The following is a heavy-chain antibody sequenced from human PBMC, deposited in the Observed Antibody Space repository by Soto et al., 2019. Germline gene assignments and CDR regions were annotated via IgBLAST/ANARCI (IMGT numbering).Heavy chain of an antibody. Sequence: SETLSLTCAVSGYSISSGYYWGWIRQPPGKGLEWIGSIYHSGSTYYNPSLESRVTISVDTSKNQFSLKLSSVTAADTAVYYCARGGVVVVVDVPHWFDPWGQGTLVTVSS. CDR2: IYHSGST. CDR3: ARGGVVVVVDVPHWFDP. J-gene: IGHJ5*02. CDR1: GYSISSGYY. V-gene: IGHV4-38-2*01. D-gene: IGHD2-15*01.